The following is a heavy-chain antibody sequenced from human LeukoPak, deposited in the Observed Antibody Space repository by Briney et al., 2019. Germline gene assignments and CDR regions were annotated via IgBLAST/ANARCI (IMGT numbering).Heavy chain of an antibody. CDR2: INPSGGST. CDR3: ARRRGYGSGSYYNIALDI. J-gene: IGHJ3*02. D-gene: IGHD3-10*01. V-gene: IGHV1-46*01. CDR1: GYTFTSYY. Sequence: ASVKVSCKASGYTFTSYYMHWVRQAPGQGLEWMGIINPSGGSTSYAQKFQGRVTMTRDTSTSTVYMELSSVTAADTAVYYCARRRGYGSGSYYNIALDIWGQGTMVTVSS.